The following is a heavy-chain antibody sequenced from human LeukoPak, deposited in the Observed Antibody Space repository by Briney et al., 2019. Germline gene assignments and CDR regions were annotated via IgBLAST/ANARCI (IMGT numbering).Heavy chain of an antibody. Sequence: PGASLRLSCAASGFTFSSYAMSWVRQAPGKGLEWVSAISGSGGSTYYADSVKGRFTISRDNSKNTLYLQMNGLRAEDTAVYYCAKDACSGGSCYYDYWGQGTLVTVSS. CDR1: GFTFSSYA. J-gene: IGHJ4*02. CDR2: ISGSGGST. CDR3: AKDACSGGSCYYDY. V-gene: IGHV3-23*01. D-gene: IGHD2-15*01.